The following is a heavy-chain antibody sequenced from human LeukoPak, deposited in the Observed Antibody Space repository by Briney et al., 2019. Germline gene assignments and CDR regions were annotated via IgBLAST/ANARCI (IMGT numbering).Heavy chain of an antibody. CDR2: IYYSGST. V-gene: IGHV4-59*08. CDR1: GVSISSYY. CDR3: ARHPSQSDSSGYYLNWFDP. J-gene: IGHJ5*02. D-gene: IGHD3-22*01. Sequence: SETLSLTCTVSGVSISSYYWSWIRQPPGKGLEWIGYIYYSGSTNYNPSLKSRVTISVDTSKNQFSLKLSSVTAADTAVYYCARHPSQSDSSGYYLNWFDPWGQGTLVTDSS.